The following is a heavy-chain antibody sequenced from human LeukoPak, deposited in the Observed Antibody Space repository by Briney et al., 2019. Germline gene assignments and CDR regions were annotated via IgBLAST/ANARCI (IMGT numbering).Heavy chain of an antibody. CDR2: FYSGST. D-gene: IGHD3-22*01. Sequence: SETLSLTCAVSGGSVSTSYYWSWIRQPPGKGLEWIGYFYSGSTDYNPSLRSRVTISVDTSKNQFSLKLSSVTAADTAVYYCARLYYDSSGYYYFDYWGQGTLVTVSS. CDR1: GGSVSTSYY. CDR3: ARLYYDSSGYYYFDY. V-gene: IGHV4-59*02. J-gene: IGHJ4*02.